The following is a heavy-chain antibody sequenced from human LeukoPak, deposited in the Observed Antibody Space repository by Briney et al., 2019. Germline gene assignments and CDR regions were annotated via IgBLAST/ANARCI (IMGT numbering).Heavy chain of an antibody. CDR1: GFTFSSYG. J-gene: IGHJ4*02. V-gene: IGHV3-33*01. Sequence: PGRSLTLSCAASGFTFSSYGMHWVRQAPGKGLEGVAVIWNDGSQKYYAYSVKGQFTISRHNSKNTLYPQMNSLRAEDTAVYYCARDKGPYYFDQWGQGTLLTVSS. CDR2: IWNDGSQK. CDR3: ARDKGPYYFDQ.